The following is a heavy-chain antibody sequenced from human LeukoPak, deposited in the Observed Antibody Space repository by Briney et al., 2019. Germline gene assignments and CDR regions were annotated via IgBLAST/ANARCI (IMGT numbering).Heavy chain of an antibody. D-gene: IGHD6-13*01. V-gene: IGHV1-46*01. CDR2: INPSGGST. J-gene: IGHJ3*02. Sequence: GASVKVSCKASGYTFTSYYMHWVRRAPGQGLEWMGIINPSGGSTSYAQKFQGRVTMTRDMSTSTVYMELSSLRSEDTAVYYCARVAARSDAFDIWGQGTMVTVSS. CDR3: ARVAARSDAFDI. CDR1: GYTFTSYY.